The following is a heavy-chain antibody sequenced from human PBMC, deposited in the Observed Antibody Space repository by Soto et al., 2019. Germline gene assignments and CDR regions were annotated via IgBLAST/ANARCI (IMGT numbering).Heavy chain of an antibody. Sequence: GGSLRLSCAASGFTFSGSAMHWVRQASGKGLEWVGRIRSKANSYATAYAASVKGRFTISRDDSRNPAYLQMNSLKTEDTAVYYCTTDSDTTMIVVRFDYWGHGTLVTVAS. CDR2: IRSKANSYAT. D-gene: IGHD3-22*01. CDR1: GFTFSGSA. CDR3: TTDSDTTMIVVRFDY. V-gene: IGHV3-73*01. J-gene: IGHJ4*01.